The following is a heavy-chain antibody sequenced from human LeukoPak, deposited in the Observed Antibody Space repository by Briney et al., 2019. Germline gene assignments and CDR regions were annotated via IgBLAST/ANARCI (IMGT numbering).Heavy chain of an antibody. V-gene: IGHV1-69*02. J-gene: IGHJ4*02. D-gene: IGHD6-13*01. CDR2: IIPILGIA. CDR1: GGTFSSYT. CDR3: ARAPTAAGQYFDY. Sequence: SVKVSCKASGGTFSSYTISWVRQAPGQGLEWMGRIIPILGIANYAQKSQGRVTITADKSTSTAYMELSSLRSEDTAVYYCARAPTAAGQYFDYWGQGTLVTVSS.